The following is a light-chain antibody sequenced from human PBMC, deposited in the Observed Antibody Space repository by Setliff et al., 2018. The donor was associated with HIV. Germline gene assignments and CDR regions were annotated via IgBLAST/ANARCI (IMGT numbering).Light chain of an antibody. CDR1: SPNIGSNT. Sequence: QSVLTQPPSASGTPGQRVTISCSGSSPNIGSNTVDWYQQLPGTAPKLLIYSNNQRPSGVPDRFSGSKAGTSASLVISGLQSEDEADYYCAAWDDSLSVIFGGGTK. J-gene: IGLJ2*01. CDR3: AAWDDSLSVI. V-gene: IGLV1-44*01. CDR2: SNN.